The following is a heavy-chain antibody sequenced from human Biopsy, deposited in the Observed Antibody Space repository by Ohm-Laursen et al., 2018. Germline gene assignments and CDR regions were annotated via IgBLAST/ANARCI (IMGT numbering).Heavy chain of an antibody. D-gene: IGHD2/OR15-2a*01. J-gene: IGHJ4*02. CDR1: GFTFSDYY. Sequence: SLRLSCAASGFTFSDYYMNWIRQAPGKGLKWVSYISSRTNTIYYADSVKGRFTISRDNAKNSLYLQMNRLRAEDTAVYYCARGSFAPDFWGQGTLVTVSS. CDR2: ISSRTNTI. CDR3: ARGSFAPDF. V-gene: IGHV3-11*01.